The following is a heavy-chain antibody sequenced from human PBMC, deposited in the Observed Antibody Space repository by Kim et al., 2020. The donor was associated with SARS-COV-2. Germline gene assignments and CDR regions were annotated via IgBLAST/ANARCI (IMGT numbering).Heavy chain of an antibody. Sequence: RFTISRDNAKNSLYLQMNSLRDEDTAVYYCASGINEIGYYDSSGNPPSDYWGQGTLVTVSS. J-gene: IGHJ4*02. CDR3: ASGINEIGYYDSSGNPPSDY. D-gene: IGHD3-22*01. V-gene: IGHV3-48*02.